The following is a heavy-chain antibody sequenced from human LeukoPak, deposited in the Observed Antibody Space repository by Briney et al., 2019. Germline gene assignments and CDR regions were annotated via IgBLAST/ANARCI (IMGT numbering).Heavy chain of an antibody. CDR2: ISGSGGRT. V-gene: IGHV3-23*01. Sequence: PGGSLRLSCAASGFTFSTYAVSWVRQAPGKGLEWVSAISGSGGRTYYADSVKGRFTISRDNSKNTLYLQMNSLRAEDTAVYYCARDRADSGGNGFDYWGQGTLVTVSS. J-gene: IGHJ4*02. CDR3: ARDRADSGGNGFDY. D-gene: IGHD4-23*01. CDR1: GFTFSTYA.